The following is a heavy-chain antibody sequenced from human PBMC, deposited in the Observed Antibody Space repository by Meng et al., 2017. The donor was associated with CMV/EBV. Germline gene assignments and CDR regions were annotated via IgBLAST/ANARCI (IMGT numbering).Heavy chain of an antibody. CDR2: TSTSGTKI. J-gene: IGHJ5*02. CDR3: ARVTESGADP. Sequence: GGSLRLSCAASGFTFNNYYMGWIRQAPGKGPEWVSYTSTSGTKIYYTDAVRGRFTISRDNAKNSLYLQMNSLRAEDTAVYYCARVTESGADPWGQGTLVTVSS. CDR1: GFTFNNYY. V-gene: IGHV3-11*01. D-gene: IGHD3-10*01.